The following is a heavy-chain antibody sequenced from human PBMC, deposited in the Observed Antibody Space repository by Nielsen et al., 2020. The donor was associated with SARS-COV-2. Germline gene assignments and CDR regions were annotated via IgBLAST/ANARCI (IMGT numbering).Heavy chain of an antibody. CDR2: IYGAGVMT. Sequence: GGSLRLSCAASGFTFSSYAMSWVRQAPGQGLEWVSSIYGAGVMTHYAESVKGRFTITRDNSKNTLYLQMNSLRAEDTAVYHCATVPRVSHAFDMWGQGTMVTVSS. CDR1: GFTFSSYA. J-gene: IGHJ3*02. D-gene: IGHD3-16*02. V-gene: IGHV3-23*03. CDR3: ATVPRVSHAFDM.